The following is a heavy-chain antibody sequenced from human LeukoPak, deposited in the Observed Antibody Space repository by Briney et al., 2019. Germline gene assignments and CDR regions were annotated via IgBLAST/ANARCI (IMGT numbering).Heavy chain of an antibody. CDR2: INHSGST. CDR1: GGSFSGYY. J-gene: IGHJ1*01. Sequence: SETLSLTCAVYGGSFSGYYWSWIRQPPGKGLEWIGEINHSGSTNYNPSLKSRVTISVDTSKNQFSLKLSSVTAADTAVYYWARGHDYNPLEHWGQGTLVTVSS. CDR3: ARGHDYNPLEH. D-gene: IGHD5-24*01. V-gene: IGHV4-34*01.